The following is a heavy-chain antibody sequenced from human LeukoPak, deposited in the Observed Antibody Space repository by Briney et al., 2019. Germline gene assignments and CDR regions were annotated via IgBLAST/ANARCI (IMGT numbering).Heavy chain of an antibody. CDR1: GFTFSSYS. Sequence: GGSLRLSCAASGFTFSSYSMNWVRQAPGKGLEWVSSISSGSTYIFYADSMKGRFTISRDNAKSPLSLQMTSLRVEDTAVYYCARGPTTIYDSLTGPQGGGDYWGQGTLVTVSS. CDR2: ISSGSTYI. J-gene: IGHJ4*02. D-gene: IGHD3-9*01. V-gene: IGHV3-21*01. CDR3: ARGPTTIYDSLTGPQGGGDY.